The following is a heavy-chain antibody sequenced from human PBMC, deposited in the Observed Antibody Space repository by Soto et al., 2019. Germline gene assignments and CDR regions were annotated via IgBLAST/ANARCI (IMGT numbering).Heavy chain of an antibody. CDR2: IYYSGST. J-gene: IGHJ4*02. Sequence: PSESLSLTCTVCGGSVSSYYGSWFRQSPGKGLEWIGYIYYSGSTNYNPSLKSRVAISLDTSKNQFSLMLSSVTAADTAVYYCARGEWLATIKPYFAYWGQGTLVTVSS. CDR3: ARGEWLATIKPYFAY. V-gene: IGHV4-59*02. D-gene: IGHD5-12*01. CDR1: GGSVSSYY.